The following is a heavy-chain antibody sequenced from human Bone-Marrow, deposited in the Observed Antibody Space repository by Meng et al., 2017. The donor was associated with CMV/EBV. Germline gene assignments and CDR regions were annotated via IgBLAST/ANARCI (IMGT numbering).Heavy chain of an antibody. V-gene: IGHV1-8*01. CDR2: MNPNSGNT. J-gene: IGHJ5*02. CDR1: GYTFTSYD. D-gene: IGHD2-2*01. Sequence: ASVKVTFQASGYTFTSYDINWVRQATGHGLEWMGWMNPNSGNTGYAQKFQGRVTMTRNTSISTAYMELSSLRSEDTAVYYCARMIVVVPAASFDPWGQGTLVTVSS. CDR3: ARMIVVVPAASFDP.